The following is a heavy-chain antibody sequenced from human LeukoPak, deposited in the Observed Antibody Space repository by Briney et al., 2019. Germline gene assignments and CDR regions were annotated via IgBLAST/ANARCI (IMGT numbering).Heavy chain of an antibody. J-gene: IGHJ1*01. CDR3: AGHTPYYYDSSGYYDLEYFRH. CDR2: IYYSGST. D-gene: IGHD3-22*01. V-gene: IGHV4-59*01. CDR1: GGSIRSYY. Sequence: SETLSLTCTVSGGSIRSYYWSWIRQPPGKGLEWIGYIYYSGSTNYNPSLKSRVTISVDTSKNQFSLKLSSVTAAATAVYYCAGHTPYYYDSSGYYDLEYFRHWGQGTLVTVSS.